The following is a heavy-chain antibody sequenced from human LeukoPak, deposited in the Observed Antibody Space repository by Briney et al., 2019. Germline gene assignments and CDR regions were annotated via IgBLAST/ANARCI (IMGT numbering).Heavy chain of an antibody. CDR1: GGSISSGAYS. D-gene: IGHD1-26*01. Sequence: PSETLSLTCAVSGGSISSGAYSWSWIRQPPGKGLEWIGSIYHSGSTYYNPSLNSRVTMSLDRSKNQFSLKVSSVTAADTAVYYCAGLTTTASYFDLWGRGTLVTVSS. CDR2: IYHSGST. CDR3: AGLTTTASYFDL. V-gene: IGHV4-30-2*01. J-gene: IGHJ2*01.